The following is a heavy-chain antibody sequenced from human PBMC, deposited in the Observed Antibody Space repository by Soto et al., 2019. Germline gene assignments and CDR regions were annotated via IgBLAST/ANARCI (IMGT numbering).Heavy chain of an antibody. Sequence: WVPLRLSWAPCAFTFSNYAMSYVRQAPGKGLEWVSRIGDSGADICYADSVKGRFTISRDNSENTLYLQVKSLRADDSAVYYLAKGAGGPNTPFDNCGRGPLVTV. D-gene: IGHD2-15*01. V-gene: IGHV3-23*01. CDR3: AKGAGGPNTPFDN. J-gene: IGHJ4*01. CDR1: AFTFSNYA. CDR2: IGDSGADI.